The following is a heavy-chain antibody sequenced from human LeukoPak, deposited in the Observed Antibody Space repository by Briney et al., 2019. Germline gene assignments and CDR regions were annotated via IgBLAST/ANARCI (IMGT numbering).Heavy chain of an antibody. CDR3: ARAPGGDSGYVMLY. V-gene: IGHV1-18*01. J-gene: IGHJ4*02. Sequence: GASVKVSCKASGYTFTNYGISWVRQAPGQGLEWMGWISTYSSNTKFAQKLQGRVTMTTDTSTSTAYMELRSLRSDDTAVYYCARAPGGDSGYVMLYWGQGTLVTVSS. CDR2: ISTYSSNT. CDR1: GYTFTNYG. D-gene: IGHD5-12*01.